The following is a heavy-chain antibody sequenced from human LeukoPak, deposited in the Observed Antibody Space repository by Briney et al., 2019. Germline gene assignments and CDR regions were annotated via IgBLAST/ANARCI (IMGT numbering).Heavy chain of an antibody. V-gene: IGHV4-31*03. D-gene: IGHD2-2*01. CDR3: ASGPGYCSSTSCYYPYYYMDV. CDR2: VYYSGST. CDR1: GGSISSGGYY. J-gene: IGHJ6*03. Sequence: SQTLSLTCTVSGGSISSGGYYWSWIRQHPGKGLEWIGYVYYSGSTYYNPSLKSRVNIVADTSKKQFSLNLSSVTAADTAVYYCASGPGYCSSTSCYYPYYYMDVWGKGTTVTVSS.